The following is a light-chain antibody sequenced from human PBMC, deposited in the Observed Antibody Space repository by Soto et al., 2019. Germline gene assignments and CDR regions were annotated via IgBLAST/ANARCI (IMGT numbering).Light chain of an antibody. J-gene: IGKJ4*01. CDR2: DAS. V-gene: IGKV3-15*01. CDR3: QQYDNWPPV. CDR1: QSVSSN. Sequence: EIVMTQSPATLSVSPGERATLSCRASQSVSSNLAWYQQKPGQAARLLIFDASTRATGIPARLSGSGSGAEFTLTISSLQSEDFAVYHCQQYDNWPPVFGGGTKVEIK.